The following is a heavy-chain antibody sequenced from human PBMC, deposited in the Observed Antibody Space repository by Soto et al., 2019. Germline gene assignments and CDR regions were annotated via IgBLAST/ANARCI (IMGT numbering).Heavy chain of an antibody. J-gene: IGHJ4*02. CDR3: AHSLLWFGEVLYHDY. V-gene: IGHV2-5*02. D-gene: IGHD3-10*01. Sequence: QITLKESGPTLVKPTQTLTLTCTFSGFSLSTSGVGVGWIRQPPGKALEWLALIYWDDDKRYSPSLKSRLTINKDTSKNQVVLTMTNMDPVDTATDYCAHSLLWFGEVLYHDYWGQGTLVTVSS. CDR1: GFSLSTSGVG. CDR2: IYWDDDK.